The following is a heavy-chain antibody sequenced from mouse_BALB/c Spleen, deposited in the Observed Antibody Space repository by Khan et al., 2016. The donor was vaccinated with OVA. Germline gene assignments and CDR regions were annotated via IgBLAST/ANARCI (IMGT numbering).Heavy chain of an antibody. J-gene: IGHJ1*01. CDR2: INPSTGYT. CDR3: AREDDYAWYFDV. Sequence: VELVESGAELAKPGASVKMSCKASGYTFTSYWMHWVKQRPGQGLEWIGYINPSTGYTEYNQKFKDKATLTADKSSSTAYMQLSSLTSEDSAVYYCAREDDYAWYFDVWGAGTTVTVSS. D-gene: IGHD2-4*01. CDR1: GYTFTSYW. V-gene: IGHV1-7*01.